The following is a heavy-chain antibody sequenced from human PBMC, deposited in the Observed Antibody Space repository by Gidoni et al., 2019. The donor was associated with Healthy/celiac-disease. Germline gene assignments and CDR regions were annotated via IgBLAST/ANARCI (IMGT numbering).Heavy chain of an antibody. J-gene: IGHJ3*02. CDR1: GFTFSDYD. D-gene: IGHD6-25*01. CDR2: ISSSGSTI. CDR3: ARHATTQYSSGIHAFDI. V-gene: IGHV3-11*01. Sequence: QVQLVESGGGLVKPGGSLRLSCAASGFTFSDYDMSWIRQARGKGLEWVSYISSSGSTIYYADSVKGRFTISRDNAKNSLYLQMNSLRAEDTAVYYCARHATTQYSSGIHAFDIWGQGTMVTVSS.